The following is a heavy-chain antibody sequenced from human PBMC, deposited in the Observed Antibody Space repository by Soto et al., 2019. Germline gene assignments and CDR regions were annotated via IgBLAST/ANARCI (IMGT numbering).Heavy chain of an antibody. J-gene: IGHJ4*02. V-gene: IGHV4-59*01. Sequence: KTSETLSLTCTASGGSISSYYWSWIRQPPGKGLEWIGYIYYSGSTNYNSSLKSRVTISVDTSKNQLSLKLSSVTAADTAVYYCARATYYYDSSGYYGYYFDYWGQGTLVTVS. CDR3: ARATYYYDSSGYYGYYFDY. CDR2: IYYSGST. D-gene: IGHD3-22*01. CDR1: GGSISSYY.